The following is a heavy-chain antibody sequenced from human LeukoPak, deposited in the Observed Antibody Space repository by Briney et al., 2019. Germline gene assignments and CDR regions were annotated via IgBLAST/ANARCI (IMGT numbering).Heavy chain of an antibody. J-gene: IGHJ4*02. CDR2: IYYSGRT. V-gene: IGHV4-39*01. Sequence: SETLSLTCSVSGGSLTSSSYYWGWIRQPPGKGLEWIGTIYYSGRTNYNPSLKSRVTISVDTSKNQFSLKLSSLTAADTAVYYCARHEQQLPLDCWGQGTLVTVSS. D-gene: IGHD6-13*01. CDR3: ARHEQQLPLDC. CDR1: GGSLTSSSYY.